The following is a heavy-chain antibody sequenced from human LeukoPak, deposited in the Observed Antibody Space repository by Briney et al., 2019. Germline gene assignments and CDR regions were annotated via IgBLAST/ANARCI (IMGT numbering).Heavy chain of an antibody. Sequence: GGSLRLSCAASGFTFSSCGMTWVRQAPGKGLEWVSRIGGSGASTYYADSVKGRFTIDRDNSKNTVYLQMNSLRPDDTAIYFCARQEARNYNYEGLDYWGPGNLVTVSS. V-gene: IGHV3-23*01. CDR3: ARQEARNYNYEGLDY. CDR2: IGGSGAST. CDR1: GFTFSSCG. D-gene: IGHD3-10*01. J-gene: IGHJ4*02.